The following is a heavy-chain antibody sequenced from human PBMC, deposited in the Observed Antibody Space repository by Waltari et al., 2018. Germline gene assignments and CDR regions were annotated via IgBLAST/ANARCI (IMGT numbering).Heavy chain of an antibody. D-gene: IGHD6-13*01. CDR3: ARDSGTEQQLVRFTYYYYYYMDV. V-gene: IGHV3-30-3*01. CDR2: IYYDGSNK. J-gene: IGHJ6*03. Sequence: QVQLVESGGGVVQPGRSLRLSCAASGFTFSSYAMHWVRQAPGKGLEWVAGIYYDGSNKYYADSVKGRFTISRDNSKNTLYLQMNSLRAEDTAVYYCARDSGTEQQLVRFTYYYYYYMDVWGKGTTVTISS. CDR1: GFTFSSYA.